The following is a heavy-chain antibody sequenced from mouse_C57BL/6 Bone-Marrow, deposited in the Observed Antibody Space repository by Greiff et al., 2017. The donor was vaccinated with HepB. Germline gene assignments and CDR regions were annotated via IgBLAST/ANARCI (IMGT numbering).Heavy chain of an antibody. J-gene: IGHJ2*01. D-gene: IGHD1-1*01. V-gene: IGHV1-82*01. CDR2: IYPGDGDT. CDR3: ARGGDYYCPDY. Sequence: LVESGPELVKPGASVKISCKASGYAFSSSWMNWVKQRPGKGLEWIGRIYPGDGDTNYNGKFKGKATLTADKSSSTAYMQLSSLTSEDSAVYCWARGGDYYCPDYWGQGTTLTVSS. CDR1: GYAFSSSW.